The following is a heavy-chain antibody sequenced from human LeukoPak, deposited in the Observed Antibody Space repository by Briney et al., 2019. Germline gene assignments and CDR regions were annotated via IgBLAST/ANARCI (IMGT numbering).Heavy chain of an antibody. J-gene: IGHJ4*02. D-gene: IGHD5-18*01. CDR1: GGSVSSGSYY. Sequence: PSETLSLTCTVSGGSVSSGSYYWSWIRQPPGXXXXWIWYIYYSGSTNSNPSLKTRVTISVDTSKNQFSLKLSSVTAADTAVYYCARDQGSYGGFDYWGQGTLVTVSS. V-gene: IGHV4-61*01. CDR2: IYYSGST. CDR3: ARDQGSYGGFDY.